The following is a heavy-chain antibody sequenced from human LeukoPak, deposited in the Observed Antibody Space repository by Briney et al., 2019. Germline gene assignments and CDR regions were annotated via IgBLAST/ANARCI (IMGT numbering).Heavy chain of an antibody. CDR2: INPSGGST. CDR1: GYTFTSYY. CDR3: ARVITGVYGYYYGLDV. V-gene: IGHV1-46*01. J-gene: IGHJ6*02. D-gene: IGHD5/OR15-5a*01. Sequence: ASVKVSCKASGYTFTSYYMHWVRQAPGQGLEWMGIINPSGGSTSYAQKFQGRVTMTRDTSTSTVYMELSSLRSEDTAVYSCARVITGVYGYYYGLDVWGQGTTVTVSS.